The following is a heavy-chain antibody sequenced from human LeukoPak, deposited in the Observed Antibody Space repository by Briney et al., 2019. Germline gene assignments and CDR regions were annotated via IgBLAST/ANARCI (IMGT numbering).Heavy chain of an antibody. CDR1: GYSFTDYW. J-gene: IGHJ4*02. V-gene: IGHV5-51*01. D-gene: IGHD3-10*01. CDR3: ARSTSGSFDS. CDR2: IYPGDSDS. Sequence: PGESLKISCKASGYSFTDYWIGWVRQMPGKGLEWMAIIYPGDSDSRYTYSPSFQGQVTISADKSISTAYLQWSSLKASDTAMYYCARSTSGSFDSWGQGTPVTVSS.